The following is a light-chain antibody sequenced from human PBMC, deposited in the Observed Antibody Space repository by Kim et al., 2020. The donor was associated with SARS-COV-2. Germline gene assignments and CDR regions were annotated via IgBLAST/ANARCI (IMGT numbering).Light chain of an antibody. J-gene: IGKJ1*01. Sequence: DIQMMQSPSSLSASVGDRVTITCRASQTIRNYLNWYHHKPGKAPELLIFAASTLQSGVPSRFSGSGSGTDFTLTITSLQPEDFATYYCQQSYSTPWTFGQGTKVDIK. V-gene: IGKV1-39*01. CDR3: QQSYSTPWT. CDR1: QTIRNY. CDR2: AAS.